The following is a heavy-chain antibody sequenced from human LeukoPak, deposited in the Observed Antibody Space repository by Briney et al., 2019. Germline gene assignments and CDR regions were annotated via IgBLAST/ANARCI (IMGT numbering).Heavy chain of an antibody. CDR3: TKDTGWNYLDFFDP. CDR2: IHSSGSA. Sequence: PSQTLSPTCTVSGGSISSGGYYWSWIRQPAGKGLEWIGRIHSSGSANYNPSLDGRVTMTADTSKNEFSLRLTLVTAADTAIYYCTKDTGWNYLDFFDPWGQGTLVTVSS. J-gene: IGHJ5*02. D-gene: IGHD1-7*01. CDR1: GGSISSGGYY. V-gene: IGHV4-61*02.